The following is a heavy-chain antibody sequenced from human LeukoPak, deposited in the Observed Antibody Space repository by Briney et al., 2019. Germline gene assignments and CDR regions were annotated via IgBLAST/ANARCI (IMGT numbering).Heavy chain of an antibody. J-gene: IGHJ4*02. D-gene: IGHD2-2*01. Sequence: GGSLRLSCAASGFTFSSYAMSWVRQAPGKGLEWVSAISGSGGSTYYADSVKGRFTISRDNSKNTLYLQMNSLRAEDTAVYYCVKVGALQYQLPPDWGQGTLVTVSS. CDR2: ISGSGGST. V-gene: IGHV3-23*01. CDR1: GFTFSSYA. CDR3: VKVGALQYQLPPD.